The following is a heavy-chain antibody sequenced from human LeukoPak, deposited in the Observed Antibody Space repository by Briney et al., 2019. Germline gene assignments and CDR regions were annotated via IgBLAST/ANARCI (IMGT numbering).Heavy chain of an antibody. Sequence: GGSLRLSCAASGFTFTTYAMSWVRQAPGKGLEWVSSISGSGDSTYYADSVKGRFIISRDNAKNSLYLQMDSLRAEDTAVYYCARGGSGWYHDYFDYWGQGTLVTVSS. D-gene: IGHD6-19*01. CDR1: GFTFTTYA. CDR3: ARGGSGWYHDYFDY. CDR2: ISGSGDST. J-gene: IGHJ4*02. V-gene: IGHV3-23*01.